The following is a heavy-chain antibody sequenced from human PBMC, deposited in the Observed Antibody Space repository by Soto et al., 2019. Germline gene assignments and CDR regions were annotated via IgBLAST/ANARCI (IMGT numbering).Heavy chain of an antibody. V-gene: IGHV3-74*01. CDR2: INSDGSST. D-gene: IGHD2-15*01. J-gene: IGHJ3*02. CDR1: GFTFSSYW. Sequence: GGSLRLSCAASGFTFSSYWMHWVRQAPGEGLVWVSRINSDGSSTSYADSVKGRFTISRDNAKNTLYLQMNSLRAEDTAVYYCARDRGHCSGGSCYSFLAFDIWGQGTMVTVSS. CDR3: ARDRGHCSGGSCYSFLAFDI.